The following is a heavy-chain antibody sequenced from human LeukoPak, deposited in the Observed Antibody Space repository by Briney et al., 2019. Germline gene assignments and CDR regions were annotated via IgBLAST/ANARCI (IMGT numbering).Heavy chain of an antibody. Sequence: TGGSLRLSCAASGFTFSNYAMSWVRQAPGKGLEWVSVFSGSGDTTYYADSVKGRFTISRDNSRNTLYLQMNSLRVEDTAVYYCARGSGRYCSAGNCLSLYWGQGTLVTVSS. CDR3: ARGSGRYCSAGNCLSLY. CDR1: GFTFSNYA. V-gene: IGHV3-23*01. J-gene: IGHJ4*02. CDR2: FSGSGDTT. D-gene: IGHD2-15*01.